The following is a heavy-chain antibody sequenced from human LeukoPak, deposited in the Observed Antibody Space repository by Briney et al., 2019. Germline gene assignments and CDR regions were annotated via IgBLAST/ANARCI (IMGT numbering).Heavy chain of an antibody. CDR2: VSYDGSNK. V-gene: IGHV3-30*18. J-gene: IGHJ4*02. Sequence: PGGSLRLSCAASGFTFSSCGMHWVRQAPGKGLEWVSVVSYDGSNKYYADSVKGRFTISTDNSKNTLFLQMNSLRAEDTAVYYCAKARGHDYGDRYYFDYWGQGTLVTVSS. D-gene: IGHD4-17*01. CDR1: GFTFSSCG. CDR3: AKARGHDYGDRYYFDY.